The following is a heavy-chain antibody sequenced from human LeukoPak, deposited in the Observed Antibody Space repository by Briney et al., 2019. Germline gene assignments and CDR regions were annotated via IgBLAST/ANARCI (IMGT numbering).Heavy chain of an antibody. CDR3: ARGGRDYSNYWFDP. CDR2: IGSHGRTI. J-gene: IGHJ5*02. V-gene: IGHV3-11*01. Sequence: GGSLRLSCAASGFTFSDYYMSWIRQAPGKGLEWVSYIGSHGRTIYYADSVKGRFTISRDNAKNSLYLQMNSLRAEDTAVYFCARGGRDYSNYWFDPWGQGILVTVSS. CDR1: GFTFSDYY. D-gene: IGHD4-11*01.